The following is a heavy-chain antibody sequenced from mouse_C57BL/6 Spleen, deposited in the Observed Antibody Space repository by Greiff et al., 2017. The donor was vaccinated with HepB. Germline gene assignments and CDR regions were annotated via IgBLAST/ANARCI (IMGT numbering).Heavy chain of an antibody. Sequence: VQLVESGAELVKPGASVKISCKASGYAFSSYWMNWVKQRPGKGLEWIGQIYPGDGDTNYNGKFKGKATLTADKSSSTAYMQLSSLTSEDSAVYFCARYYSNYAFAYWGQGTLVTVSA. CDR1: GYAFSSYW. CDR3: ARYYSNYAFAY. CDR2: IYPGDGDT. V-gene: IGHV1-80*01. J-gene: IGHJ3*01. D-gene: IGHD2-5*01.